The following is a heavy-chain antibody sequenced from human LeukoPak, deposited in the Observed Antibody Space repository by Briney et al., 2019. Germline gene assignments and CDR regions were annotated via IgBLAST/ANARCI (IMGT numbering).Heavy chain of an antibody. J-gene: IGHJ4*02. Sequence: SETLSLTCAVYGGSFSGYYWSWIRQPPGKGLEWIGEIYHSGSTNYNPSLKSRVTISVDKSKNQFSLKLSSVTAADTAVYYCARGLYSSGWWNWGQGTLVTVSS. CDR1: GGSFSGYY. CDR3: ARGLYSSGWWN. V-gene: IGHV4-34*01. CDR2: IYHSGST. D-gene: IGHD6-19*01.